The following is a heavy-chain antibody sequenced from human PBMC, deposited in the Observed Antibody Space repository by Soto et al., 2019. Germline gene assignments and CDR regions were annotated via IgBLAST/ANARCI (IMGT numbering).Heavy chain of an antibody. CDR2: ISSSGSTR. Sequence: GSLRLSCAASGFTFSDYYMSWTRQAPEKGLEWVSYISSSGSTRYYADSVKGRFTISRDNAKNSLYLQMNSLRAEDTAVYYCARDSPIAMVRANWFDPWGQGTLVTVSS. CDR1: GFTFSDYY. CDR3: ARDSPIAMVRANWFDP. D-gene: IGHD3-10*01. V-gene: IGHV3-11*01. J-gene: IGHJ5*02.